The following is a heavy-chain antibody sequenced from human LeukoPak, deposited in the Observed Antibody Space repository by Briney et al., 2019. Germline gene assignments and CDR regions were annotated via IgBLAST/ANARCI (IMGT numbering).Heavy chain of an antibody. J-gene: IGHJ4*02. Sequence: GGSLRLSCAASGFTFSNYAMHWVRQAPGKGLEYVSAIISNGDSTYYASSVKGRFTISRDNSKNTLHLQMGSLRAEDMAVYYCARADSSGWYFYFDHWGQGTLVTVSS. V-gene: IGHV3-64*01. CDR3: ARADSSGWYFYFDH. CDR2: IISNGDST. CDR1: GFTFSNYA. D-gene: IGHD6-19*01.